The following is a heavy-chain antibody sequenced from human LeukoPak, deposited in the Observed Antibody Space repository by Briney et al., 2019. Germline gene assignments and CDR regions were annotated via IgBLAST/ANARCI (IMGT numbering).Heavy chain of an antibody. Sequence: GGSLRLSCAASGFTSSSYAMSWVRQAPGKGLEWVSAISGSGGSTYYADSVKGRFTISRDNSKNTLYLQMNSLRAEDTAVYYCAKDRYSSSWYGSFDYWGQGTLVTVSS. D-gene: IGHD6-13*01. CDR3: AKDRYSSSWYGSFDY. J-gene: IGHJ4*02. V-gene: IGHV3-23*01. CDR2: ISGSGGST. CDR1: GFTSSSYA.